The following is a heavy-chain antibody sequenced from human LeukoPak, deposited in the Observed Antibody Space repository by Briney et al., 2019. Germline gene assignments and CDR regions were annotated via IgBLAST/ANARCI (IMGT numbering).Heavy chain of an antibody. Sequence: GGSLRLSCAASGFTFSSYGMHWVRQAPGKGLEWVAVIWYDGSNKYYADSVKGRFTISRDSSRNTLFLHMNTLRAEDTAIYYCAKDRTVGASYWYFDLWGRGTLVTVSS. D-gene: IGHD1-26*01. CDR1: GFTFSSYG. CDR3: AKDRTVGASYWYFDL. V-gene: IGHV3-33*06. J-gene: IGHJ2*01. CDR2: IWYDGSNK.